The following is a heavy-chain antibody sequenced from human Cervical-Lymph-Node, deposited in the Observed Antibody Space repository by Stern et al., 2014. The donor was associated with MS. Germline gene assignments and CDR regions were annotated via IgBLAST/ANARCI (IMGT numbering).Heavy chain of an antibody. CDR1: GFTFSRYG. Sequence: VQLVESGGGVVQPGRSLRLSCAASGFTFSRYGMYWVRQAPGKGLEWVGVIWYDGSNEFYADSVRGRFTISRDNSKNTLYLQMNSLRAEDTAVYYCARDGYCSGGSCYSYYDYWGQGTLVTVSS. J-gene: IGHJ4*02. CDR2: IWYDGSNE. V-gene: IGHV3-33*01. CDR3: ARDGYCSGGSCYSYYDY. D-gene: IGHD2-15*01.